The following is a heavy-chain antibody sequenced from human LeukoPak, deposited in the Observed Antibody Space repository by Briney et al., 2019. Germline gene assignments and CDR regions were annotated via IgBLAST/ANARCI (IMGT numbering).Heavy chain of an antibody. Sequence: GGSLRLSCAASGFTFSSYSMNWVRQAPGKGLEWVSYISSSSSSTIYYADSVKGRFTISRDNAKNSLYLQMNSLRAEDTAVYYCARSEWFGEPPLDFWGQGTLVTVSS. CDR1: GFTFSSYS. CDR2: ISSSSSSTI. D-gene: IGHD3-10*01. J-gene: IGHJ4*02. V-gene: IGHV3-48*01. CDR3: ARSEWFGEPPLDF.